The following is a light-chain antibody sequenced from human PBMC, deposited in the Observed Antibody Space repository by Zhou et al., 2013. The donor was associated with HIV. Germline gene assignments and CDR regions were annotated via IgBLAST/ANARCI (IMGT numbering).Light chain of an antibody. CDR2: KVS. CDR3: MQGTHWPSYT. J-gene: IGKJ2*01. V-gene: IGKV2-30*02. Sequence: DVVMTQSPLSLPVTLGQPASISCRSSQSLVHSNGNTYLIWFQQRPGQSPRRLIYKVSNRDSGVPDRFSGSGSGTDFTLKISRVEAEDVGVYYCMQGTHWPSYTFGQGTKLEIK. CDR1: QSLVHSNGNTY.